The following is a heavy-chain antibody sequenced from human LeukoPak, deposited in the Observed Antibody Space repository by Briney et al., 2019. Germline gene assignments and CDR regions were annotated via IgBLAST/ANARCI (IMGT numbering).Heavy chain of an antibody. D-gene: IGHD3-3*02. CDR3: ARLSTAAFTVAGSDP. CDR1: GFSLSTSGMC. J-gene: IGHJ5*02. CDR2: IDWDDNT. V-gene: IGHV2-70*11. Sequence: SGPALVKPTQTLTLTCTFSGFSLSTSGMCVSWIRQPPGKALEWLARIDWDDNTYYSTSLETRLTISKDTSKNQVVLSMTNVDSVDTATYYCARLSTAAFTVAGSDPWGQGTLVTVSS.